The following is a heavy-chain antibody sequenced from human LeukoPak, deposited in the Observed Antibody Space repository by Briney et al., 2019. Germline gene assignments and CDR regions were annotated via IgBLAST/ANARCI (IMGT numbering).Heavy chain of an antibody. J-gene: IGHJ4*02. V-gene: IGHV1-2*02. CDR3: VRGNMGTQFDY. Sequence: ASVKVSCKASGYTFTGYYMHWVRQAPGQGLEWMGWINPNSGGTNYAQKFQGRVTMTRDTSISTAYMELSSLISDDTAVYYCVRGNMGTQFDYWGQGTLVTVSS. CDR2: INPNSGGT. D-gene: IGHD2/OR15-2a*01. CDR1: GYTFTGYY.